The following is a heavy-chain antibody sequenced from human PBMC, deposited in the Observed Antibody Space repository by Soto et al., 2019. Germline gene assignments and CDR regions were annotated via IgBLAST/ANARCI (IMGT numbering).Heavy chain of an antibody. J-gene: IGHJ4*02. CDR1: GFTFSSYA. Sequence: EVQLLESGGGLVQPGGSLRLSCAASGFTFSSYAMTWVRQAPGKGLEWVSGISGSGVSTYYSVKGRFTISRDNSKNTLYLQMNGLRVEDTDLYYCAKGSRADCYSDSDYWGQGTLVTVSS. CDR2: ISGSGVST. D-gene: IGHD2-21*02. V-gene: IGHV3-23*01. CDR3: AKGSRADCYSDSDY.